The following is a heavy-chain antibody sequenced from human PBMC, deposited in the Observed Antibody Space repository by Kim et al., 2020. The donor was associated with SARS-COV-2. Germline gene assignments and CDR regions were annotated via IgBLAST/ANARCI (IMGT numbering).Heavy chain of an antibody. V-gene: IGHV3-15*01. D-gene: IGHD5-18*01. J-gene: IGHJ4*02. CDR3: TTGVDTAMANFDY. Sequence: YAAPVKGRFTISRDDSKNTLYLQMNSLKTEDTAVYYCTTGVDTAMANFDYWGQGTLVTVSS.